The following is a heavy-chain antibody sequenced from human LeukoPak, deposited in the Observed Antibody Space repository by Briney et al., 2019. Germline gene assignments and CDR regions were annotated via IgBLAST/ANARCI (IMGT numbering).Heavy chain of an antibody. Sequence: ALVKVSCKASGYTFTSYGISWVRQAPGQGLEWMGWTSAYNGNTNYAQELQGRVTMTTDTSTSTAYMELRSLRSDDTAVYYCARAFPGGYGDYYFDYWGQGTLVTVSS. CDR1: GYTFTSYG. CDR3: ARAFPGGYGDYYFDY. V-gene: IGHV1-18*01. J-gene: IGHJ4*02. D-gene: IGHD4-17*01. CDR2: TSAYNGNT.